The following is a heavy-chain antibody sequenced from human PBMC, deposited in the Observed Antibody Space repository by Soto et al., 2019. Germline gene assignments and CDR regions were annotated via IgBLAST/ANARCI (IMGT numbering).Heavy chain of an antibody. V-gene: IGHV1-18*01. CDR1: RYTNNSYG. D-gene: IGHD3-10*01. J-gene: IGHJ5*02. CDR3: ARGITYNWFDP. CDR2: ISAYNGNT. Sequence: GASVEVSCKASRYTNNSYGISWVRQAHGQGLEWMGWISAYNGNTNYAQKLQGRVTMTTDTSTSTAYMELRSLRSDDTAVYYCARGITYNWFDPWGQGTLVTVSS.